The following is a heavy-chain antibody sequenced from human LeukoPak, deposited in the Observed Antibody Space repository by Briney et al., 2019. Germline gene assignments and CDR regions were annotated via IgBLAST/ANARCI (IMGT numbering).Heavy chain of an antibody. CDR2: ISGSGGST. V-gene: IGHV3-23*01. Sequence: GGSLRLSRAASGFTFSSYAMSWVRQAPGKGLEWVSAISGSGGSTYYADSVKGRFTISRDNSKNTLYLQMNSLRAEDTAVYYCAKDPMYYYDSSGYIDYWGQGTLVTVSS. CDR3: AKDPMYYYDSSGYIDY. J-gene: IGHJ4*02. CDR1: GFTFSSYA. D-gene: IGHD3-22*01.